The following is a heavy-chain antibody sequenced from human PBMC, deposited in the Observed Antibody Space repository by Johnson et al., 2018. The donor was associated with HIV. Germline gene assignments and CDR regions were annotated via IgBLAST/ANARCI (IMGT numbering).Heavy chain of an antibody. CDR2: IRYDGSNK. CDR3: ARDRGYCSGGSCVLDAFDI. D-gene: IGHD2-15*01. V-gene: IGHV3-30*02. Sequence: QVQLVESGGGVVQPGGSLRLSCAASGFTFSSYGMHWVRQAPGKGLEWVAFIRYDGSNKYYADSVKGRFTISRDNSKNTLYLQMNSLRAEDTAVYYCARDRGYCSGGSCVLDAFDIWGQGTMVTVSS. J-gene: IGHJ3*02. CDR1: GFTFSSYG.